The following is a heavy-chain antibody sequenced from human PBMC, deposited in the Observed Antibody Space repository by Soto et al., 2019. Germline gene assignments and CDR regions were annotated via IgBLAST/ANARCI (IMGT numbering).Heavy chain of an antibody. CDR3: ATEGDCYGGSCPLDY. V-gene: IGHV4-4*02. D-gene: IGHD2-15*01. J-gene: IGHJ4*02. Sequence: QVQLQESGPGLVKPSGTLSLTCAVSGGSISSSNWWSWVRQPPGKGLEWIGEIFPTGSTKYTPSLRSRVAVLLDKSKNQFSLRLTSVTAADTAVYYCATEGDCYGGSCPLDYWGQGILVTVSS. CDR1: GGSISSSNW. CDR2: IFPTGST.